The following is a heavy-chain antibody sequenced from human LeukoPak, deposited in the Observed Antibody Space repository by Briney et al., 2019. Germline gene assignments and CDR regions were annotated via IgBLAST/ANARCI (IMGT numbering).Heavy chain of an antibody. Sequence: PGGSLRLSCAASGFTFSNYWLHWVRQAPGKGLVWVSRINIDGATTTYADSVRGRFTVSRDNAQNTLRLQMNSLRAEDTALYYCARETAVSGGIFFDYWGQGTLVTVSS. CDR3: ARETAVSGGIFFDY. J-gene: IGHJ4*02. V-gene: IGHV3-74*01. D-gene: IGHD3-9*01. CDR1: GFTFSNYW. CDR2: INIDGATT.